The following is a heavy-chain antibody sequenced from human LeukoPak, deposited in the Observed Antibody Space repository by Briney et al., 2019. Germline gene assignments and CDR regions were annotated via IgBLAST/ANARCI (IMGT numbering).Heavy chain of an antibody. CDR1: GGSISSSSYY. CDR2: IYYSGST. J-gene: IGHJ4*02. V-gene: IGHV4-39*01. CDR3: ARSIPTFDY. Sequence: SETLSLTCTVSGGSISSSSYYWGWIRQPPGKGLEWIGSIYYSGSTYYNPSLKSRVTISVDTSKNQFSLKLSSVTAADTAVYYCARSIPTFDYWGQGTLVTVSS. D-gene: IGHD2-21*01.